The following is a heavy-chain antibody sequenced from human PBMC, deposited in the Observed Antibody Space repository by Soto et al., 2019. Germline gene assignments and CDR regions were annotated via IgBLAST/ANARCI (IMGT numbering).Heavy chain of an antibody. CDR3: ARDYSSSYYYYYIDV. V-gene: IGHV1-69*08. Sequence: QVQLVQSGAEVKKPGSSVKVSCKASGGTFSSYTISWVRQAPGQGLEWMGRIIPILGIANYAQKFQGRVTITADKSTSTAYMELSSLRSEDTAVYYCARDYSSSYYYYYIDVWGKGTTVTVSS. J-gene: IGHJ6*03. D-gene: IGHD6-6*01. CDR2: IIPILGIA. CDR1: GGTFSSYT.